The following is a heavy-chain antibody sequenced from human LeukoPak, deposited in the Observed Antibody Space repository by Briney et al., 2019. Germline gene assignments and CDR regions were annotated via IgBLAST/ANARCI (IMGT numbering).Heavy chain of an antibody. Sequence: PGGSLRLSCAASGFTFSSYGMHWVRQAPGKGLEWVAVIPYDGSNKYYADSVKGRFTISRDNSKNTLYLQMNSLRAEDTAVYYCAKFSLGYDSSGYYAPESIDYWGQGTLVTVSS. J-gene: IGHJ4*02. CDR3: AKFSLGYDSSGYYAPESIDY. CDR2: IPYDGSNK. V-gene: IGHV3-30*18. D-gene: IGHD3-22*01. CDR1: GFTFSSYG.